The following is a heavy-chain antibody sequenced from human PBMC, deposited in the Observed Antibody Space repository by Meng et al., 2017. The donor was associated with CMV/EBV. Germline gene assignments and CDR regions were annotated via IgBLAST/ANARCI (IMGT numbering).Heavy chain of an antibody. CDR3: RLGHYSQD. CDR2: IKKDGSEK. D-gene: IGHD4-17*01. J-gene: IGHJ4*02. Sequence: GCGGGFVPAWGSLRLSCAASGLTISNYWMSWVRQAPGKGLEWVANIKKDGSEKYYVGSVKGRFSISRDNADNSLYLQMNNLRAEDTAVYYCRLGHYSQDWGQGTLVTASS. CDR1: GLTISNYW. V-gene: IGHV3-7*02.